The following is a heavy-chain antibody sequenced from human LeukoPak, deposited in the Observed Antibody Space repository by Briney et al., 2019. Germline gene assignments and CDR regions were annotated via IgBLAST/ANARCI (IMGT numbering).Heavy chain of an antibody. CDR1: GGSFSGYY. CDR2: INHSGST. J-gene: IGHJ6*04. V-gene: IGHV4-34*01. Sequence: SETLSLTCAVYGGSFSGYYWSWIRQPPGKGLEWIGEINHSGSTNYNPSLKSRVTISVDTSKNQFSLKLSSVTAADTAVYYCARKGYSSDGYYYYGMYVWGKGTTVTVSS. CDR3: ARKGYSSDGYYYYGMYV. D-gene: IGHD6-19*01.